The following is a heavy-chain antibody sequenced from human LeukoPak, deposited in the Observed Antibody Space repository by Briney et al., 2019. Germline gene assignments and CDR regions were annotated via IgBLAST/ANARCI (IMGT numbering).Heavy chain of an antibody. CDR1: GDSISSGDYY. D-gene: IGHD1-26*01. Sequence: PSQTLSVTCTVSGDSISSGDYYWSWIRQPAGKGLEWIGRISSSGSTNYNPSLKSRVTISVDTSKNQFSLRLSSVTAADTAVYYCASIRSGSYPRYWGQGTLVTVSS. CDR2: ISSSGST. J-gene: IGHJ4*02. V-gene: IGHV4-61*02. CDR3: ASIRSGSYPRY.